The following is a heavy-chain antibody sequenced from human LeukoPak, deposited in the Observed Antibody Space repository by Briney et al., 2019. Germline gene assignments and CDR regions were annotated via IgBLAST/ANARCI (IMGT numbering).Heavy chain of an antibody. CDR2: INPKSGGT. V-gene: IGHV1-2*02. CDR1: F. J-gene: IGHJ6*02. Sequence: FIHWVRQAPGQGLEWMGWINPKSGGTTYAQKFQGRVTITRDTPISTGYMEVSRLGSDDTAVYFCAKDRENFIPETTFFYNYGLDVWGQGTTVTVSS. D-gene: IGHD2/OR15-2a*01. CDR3: AKDRENFIPETTFFYNYGLDV.